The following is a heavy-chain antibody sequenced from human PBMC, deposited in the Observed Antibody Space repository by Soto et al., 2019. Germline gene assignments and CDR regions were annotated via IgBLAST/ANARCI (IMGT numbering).Heavy chain of an antibody. V-gene: IGHV2-5*02. J-gene: IGHJ2*01. CDR2: IYWDDDK. Sequence: QITLKESGPTLVRPTQTLTLTCSFSGFSLTTTGVGVGWIRQPPGKALEWLALIYWDDDKRYSPSLKSRLTITKDTSKNQVVLTMANVGPVDTATYYCVHRLRMSVVAFHYYWYFDLWGRGTLVTVSS. CDR3: VHRLRMSVVAFHYYWYFDL. CDR1: GFSLTTTGVG. D-gene: IGHD2-8*01.